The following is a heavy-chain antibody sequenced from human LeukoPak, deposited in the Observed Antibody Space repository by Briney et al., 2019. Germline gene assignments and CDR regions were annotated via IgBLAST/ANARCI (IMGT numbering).Heavy chain of an antibody. CDR1: GFTFSSYP. CDR2: ISYDGSNK. D-gene: IGHD1-26*01. Sequence: GKSLRLSCAASGFTFSSYPTHWVRQAPGKGLEWVAVISYDGSNKYYADSVKGRFTISRDNSKNTLYLQMNSLRAEDTAVYYCARGRGSHSFDYWGQGTLVTVSS. J-gene: IGHJ4*02. CDR3: ARGRGSHSFDY. V-gene: IGHV3-30*04.